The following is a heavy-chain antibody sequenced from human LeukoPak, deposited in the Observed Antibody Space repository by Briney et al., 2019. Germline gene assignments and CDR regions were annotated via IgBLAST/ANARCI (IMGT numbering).Heavy chain of an antibody. CDR2: IKEDGSEK. CDR3: ATISSYYVYFDY. Sequence: GGSLRLSCAASGFTFSSYWTSWVRQAPGKGLEWVASIKEDGSEKYYVDSVKGRFTISRDNAKNSLYLQMDSLRAGDTAVYYCATISSYYVYFDYWGQGTLVTVSS. J-gene: IGHJ4*02. V-gene: IGHV3-7*01. CDR1: GFTFSSYW. D-gene: IGHD1-26*01.